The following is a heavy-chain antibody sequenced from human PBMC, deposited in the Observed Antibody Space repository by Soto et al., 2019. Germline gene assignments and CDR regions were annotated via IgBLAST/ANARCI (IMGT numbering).Heavy chain of an antibody. Sequence: SETLSLTCAVYGGSFSGHYWSWIRQPPGKGLEWIGEINHSGSTNYNPSLKSRVTISVDTSKNQFSLKLSSVTAADTAVYYCSRAGDGDGYYFDYWGRGTLVTVSS. V-gene: IGHV4-34*01. J-gene: IGHJ4*02. CDR1: GGSFSGHY. CDR2: INHSGST. D-gene: IGHD4-17*01. CDR3: SRAGDGDGYYFDY.